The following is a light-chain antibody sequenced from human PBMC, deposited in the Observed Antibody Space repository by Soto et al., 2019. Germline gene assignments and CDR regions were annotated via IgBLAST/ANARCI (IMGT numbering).Light chain of an antibody. J-gene: IGKJ4*01. CDR1: LSLSSW. CDR3: QQYNTFPLT. V-gene: IGKV1-5*03. Sequence: DIQMTQSPSTLSASVGDTVTITCRASLSLSSWLAWYQEKPGKAPKLLIYKASTLESGVPSRFSGSGSETEFTLTISSLQPDDFTTYYCQQYNTFPLTFGGGTKVEIK. CDR2: KAS.